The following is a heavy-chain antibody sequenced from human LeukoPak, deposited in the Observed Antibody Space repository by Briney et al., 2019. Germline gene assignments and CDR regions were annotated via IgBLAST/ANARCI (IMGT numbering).Heavy chain of an antibody. J-gene: IGHJ4*02. CDR3: AREPSRYYYDSSGYYADFDY. V-gene: IGHV1-2*02. D-gene: IGHD3-22*01. CDR2: INPNSGGT. Sequence: ASVKVSCKASGYTFTGYYMHWARQAPGQGLEWMGWINPNSGGTNYAQKFQGRVTMTRDTSISTAYMELSRLRSDDTAVYYCAREPSRYYYDSSGYYADFDYWGQGTLVTVSS. CDR1: GYTFTGYY.